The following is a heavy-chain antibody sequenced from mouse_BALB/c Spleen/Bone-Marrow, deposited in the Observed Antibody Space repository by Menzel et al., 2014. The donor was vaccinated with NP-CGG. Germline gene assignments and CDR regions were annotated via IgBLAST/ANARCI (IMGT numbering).Heavy chain of an antibody. CDR3: ARWEYYAVDY. CDR1: GFNIKDTY. V-gene: IGHV14-3*02. J-gene: IGHJ4*01. D-gene: IGHD4-1*01. Sequence: VQLKESGAELVKPGASAKLSCTASGFNIKDTYMHWVKQRPEQGLEWIGRIDPANGNTKYDPKFQGKATITADTSSNTAYLQLSSLTSEGTAVYYCARWEYYAVDYWGQGTSVTVSS. CDR2: IDPANGNT.